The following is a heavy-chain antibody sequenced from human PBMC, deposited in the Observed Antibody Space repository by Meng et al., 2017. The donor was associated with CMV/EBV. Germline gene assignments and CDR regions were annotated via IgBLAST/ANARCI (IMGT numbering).Heavy chain of an antibody. CDR1: GFTFSSYW. CDR2: IKQDGSEK. V-gene: IGHV3-7*01. Sequence: GESLKISCAASGFTFSSYWMSWVRQAPGKGLEWVANIKQDGSEKYYVDSVKGRFAISRDNAENSLFLHMNSLRAEDTAVYYCAGDPAISMVRGVISDYWGQGTLVTVSS. CDR3: AGDPAISMVRGVISDY. J-gene: IGHJ4*02. D-gene: IGHD3-10*01.